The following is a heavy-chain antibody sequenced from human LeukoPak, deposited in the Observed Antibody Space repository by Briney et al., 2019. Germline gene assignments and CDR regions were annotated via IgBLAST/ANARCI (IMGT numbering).Heavy chain of an antibody. Sequence: PGGSLRLSCAASGFTFDDYAMHWVRQAPGKGLEWVSGISWNSGSIGYADSVKGRFTISRDNAKNSLYLQMNSLRAEDTALHYCASIRARSGSYSGFDYWGQGTLVTVSS. V-gene: IGHV3-9*01. CDR1: GFTFDDYA. CDR3: ASIRARSGSYSGFDY. D-gene: IGHD6-19*01. CDR2: ISWNSGSI. J-gene: IGHJ4*02.